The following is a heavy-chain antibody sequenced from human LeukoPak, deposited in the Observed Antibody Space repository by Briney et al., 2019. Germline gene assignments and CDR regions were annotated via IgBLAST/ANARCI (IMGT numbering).Heavy chain of an antibody. D-gene: IGHD2-2*01. J-gene: IGHJ4*02. V-gene: IGHV3-21*01. CDR1: GFTFSSYS. Sequence: PGGSLRLSCAASGFTFSSYSMNWVRQAPGKGLEWVSSISSSSSYIYYADSVKGRFTISRDNAKNSLYLQMNSLRAEDTAVYYCAKDKYCSSTSRCTSYFDYWGQGTLVTVSS. CDR3: AKDKYCSSTSRCTSYFDY. CDR2: ISSSSSYI.